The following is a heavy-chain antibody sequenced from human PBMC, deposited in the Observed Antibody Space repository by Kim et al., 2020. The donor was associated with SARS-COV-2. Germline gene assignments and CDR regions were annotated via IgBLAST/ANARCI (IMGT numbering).Heavy chain of an antibody. Sequence: SETLSLTCTVSGSSVRSGNYYWSWIRQTPGKGLEWIGYIYYSGSTDYNPSLKSRVTISVDTSKNHFSLKLSSVTAVDTAMYYCARVDIRSALVLDHWGQGTLVTVSS. D-gene: IGHD3-3*01. CDR1: GSSVRSGNYY. CDR2: IYYSGST. V-gene: IGHV4-61*03. CDR3: ARVDIRSALVLDH. J-gene: IGHJ4*02.